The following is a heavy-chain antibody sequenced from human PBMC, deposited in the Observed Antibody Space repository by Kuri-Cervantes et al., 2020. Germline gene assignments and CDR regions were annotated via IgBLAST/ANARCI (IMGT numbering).Heavy chain of an antibody. V-gene: IGHV1-2*02. J-gene: IGHJ5*02. CDR3: GSPLGGGFGGVIDWFDP. Sequence: KPGASVKVSCKASGYTFTGYYMHWVRQAPGQGLEWMGWINPNSGGTNYAQKFQGRVTMTRETSISTAYMEVSRLRSDDTAVYYCGSPLGGGFGGVIDWFDPWGQGTLVTVSS. CDR2: INPNSGGT. CDR1: GYTFTGYY. D-gene: IGHD3-16*02.